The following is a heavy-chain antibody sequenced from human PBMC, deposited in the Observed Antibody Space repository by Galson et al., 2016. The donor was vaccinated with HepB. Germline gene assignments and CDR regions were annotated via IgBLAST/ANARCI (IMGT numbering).Heavy chain of an antibody. J-gene: IGHJ4*01. V-gene: IGHV4-34*01. CDR2: INRRGST. CDR1: DESFSEYY. D-gene: IGHD1-26*01. Sequence: SETLSLTCAVSDESFSEYYWSWIRQPPGKGLEWIGQINRRGSTIYRSSLKSRVTISIDTSKNQTSLKVNSVTAADTAVYYCARGPLSGSHDFDYWGQGTLVTASS. CDR3: ARGPLSGSHDFDY.